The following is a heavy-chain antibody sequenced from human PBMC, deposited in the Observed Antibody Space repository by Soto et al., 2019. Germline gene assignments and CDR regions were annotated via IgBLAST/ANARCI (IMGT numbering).Heavy chain of an antibody. D-gene: IGHD2-15*01. CDR3: AKDPPFFACSGGSCYFDY. CDR2: ISGSGGST. Sequence: EVQLLESGGGLVQPGGSLRLSCAASGFTFSSYAMSWVRQAPGKGLEWVSAISGSGGSTYYADSVKGRFTISRDNSKNTLYLQMNSLRAEDTAVYYCAKDPPFFACSGGSCYFDYWGKGTLVNDSS. J-gene: IGHJ4*02. V-gene: IGHV3-23*01. CDR1: GFTFSSYA.